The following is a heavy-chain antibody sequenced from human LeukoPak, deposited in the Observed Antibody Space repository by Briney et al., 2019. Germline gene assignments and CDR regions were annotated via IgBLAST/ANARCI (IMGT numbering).Heavy chain of an antibody. V-gene: IGHV3-30*02. D-gene: IGHD3-3*01. CDR1: GFTFSSYG. J-gene: IGHJ4*02. Sequence: QPGGSLRLSCAASGFTFSSYGMHWVRQAPGKGLEWVAFIRYDGSNKYYADSVKGRFTISRDNSKNTLYLQMNSLRAEDTAVYYCAKDFGRFLEWLLYDYWGQGTLVTVSS. CDR3: AKDFGRFLEWLLYDY. CDR2: IRYDGSNK.